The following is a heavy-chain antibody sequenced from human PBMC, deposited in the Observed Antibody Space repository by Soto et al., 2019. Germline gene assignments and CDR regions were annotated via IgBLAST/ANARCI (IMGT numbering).Heavy chain of an antibody. CDR3: AFPSSVADTLYNYY. J-gene: IGHJ4*02. V-gene: IGHV1-69*13. CDR1: GGTFSSYA. D-gene: IGHD2-15*01. CDR2: IIPIFGTA. Sequence: SVKVSCKASGGTFSSYAISWVRQAPGQGLEWMGGIIPIFGTANYAQKFQGRVTITADESTSTAYMELSSLRSEDTAVYYCAFPSSVADTLYNYYWGQGSLVTVSS.